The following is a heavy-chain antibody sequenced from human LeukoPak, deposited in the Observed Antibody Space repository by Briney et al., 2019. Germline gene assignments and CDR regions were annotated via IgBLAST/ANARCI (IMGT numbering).Heavy chain of an antibody. Sequence: PGGSLRLSCAASGFTFSSYGMHWVRQAPGKGLEWVAVIWYDGSNKYYADSVKGRFTISRDNSKNTLYLQMNSLRAEDTAVYYCARGPTGVPFDYWGQGTLVTVSS. CDR2: IWYDGSNK. J-gene: IGHJ4*02. CDR3: ARGPTGVPFDY. CDR1: GFTFSSYG. V-gene: IGHV3-33*01. D-gene: IGHD7-27*01.